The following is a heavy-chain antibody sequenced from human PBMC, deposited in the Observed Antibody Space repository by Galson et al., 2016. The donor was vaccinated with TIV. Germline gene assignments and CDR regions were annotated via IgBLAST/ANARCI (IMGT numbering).Heavy chain of an antibody. D-gene: IGHD4-17*01. V-gene: IGHV1-18*04. CDR2: ISGYSGNT. Sequence: CKASGYTFSSSSINWVRQAPGQGLEWMGWISGYSGNTNYAQKFQGRVTMTTDTSTGTAYMELRSLRSDDTAVYYCARGATVTPYSFFDYWGQGTLVTVFS. CDR3: ARGATVTPYSFFDY. CDR1: GYTFSSSS. J-gene: IGHJ4*02.